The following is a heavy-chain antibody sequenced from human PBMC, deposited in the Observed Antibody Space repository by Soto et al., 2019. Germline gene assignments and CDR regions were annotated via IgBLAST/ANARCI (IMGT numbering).Heavy chain of an antibody. CDR2: IYYSGST. CDR3: ARRGGYDYVFDY. Sequence: SETLSLTCTVSGGSISSYYWSWIRQPPGKGLEWIGYIYYSGSTNYNPSLKSRVTISVDTSKNHFSLKLSPVTAADTAVYYCARRGGYDYVFDYWGQGTLVTVSS. CDR1: GGSISSYY. D-gene: IGHD5-12*01. J-gene: IGHJ4*02. V-gene: IGHV4-59*08.